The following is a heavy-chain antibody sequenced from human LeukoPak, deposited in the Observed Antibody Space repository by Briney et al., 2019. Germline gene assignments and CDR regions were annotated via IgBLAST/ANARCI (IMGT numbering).Heavy chain of an antibody. V-gene: IGHV3-30*02. CDR1: GFIFSSYG. CDR2: IQYDGSNK. Sequence: GGSLRLSCAASGFIFSSYGMHWVRQAAGKGLEGVAFIQYDGSNKYYAGSVKGRFTISRDNSKNTLYLQMNSLRAEDTAVYYCAKGDCSSTSCYYYYYYMDVWGKGTTVSVSS. J-gene: IGHJ6*03. D-gene: IGHD2-2*01. CDR3: AKGDCSSTSCYYYYYYMDV.